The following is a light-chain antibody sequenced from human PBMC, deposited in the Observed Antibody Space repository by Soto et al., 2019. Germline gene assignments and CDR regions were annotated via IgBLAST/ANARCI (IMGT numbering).Light chain of an antibody. CDR2: DNN. V-gene: IGLV1-51*01. CDR1: NSNIGKNF. J-gene: IGLJ3*02. CDR3: GTWDTSLFVWV. Sequence: QSVLTQPPSVSAAPGQTVTISCSGTNSNIGKNFVSWYRQSPGTAPNLLLYDNNKRPSGIPDRFNGSKIDTSATLVISGLQTGDEADYYCGTWDTSLFVWVFGGGTKLTV.